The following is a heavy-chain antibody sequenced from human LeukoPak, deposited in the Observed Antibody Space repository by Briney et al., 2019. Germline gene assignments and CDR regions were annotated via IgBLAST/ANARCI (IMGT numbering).Heavy chain of an antibody. CDR3: AKDPSYDFWGGPNNPKFDY. J-gene: IGHJ4*02. Sequence: PGGSLRLSCAASGFTFSSYAMSWVRQPPGKWMEWVAAISGSGGSTYYADSGKGRFTITRDNSKNTLYLQMNSLRAEDTAVYYSAKDPSYDFWGGPNNPKFDYWGKGTAVTVSS. CDR2: ISGSGGST. D-gene: IGHD3-3*01. V-gene: IGHV3-23*01. CDR1: GFTFSSYA.